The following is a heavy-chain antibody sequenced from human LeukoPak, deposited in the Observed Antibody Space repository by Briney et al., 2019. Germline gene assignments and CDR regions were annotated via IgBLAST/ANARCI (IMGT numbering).Heavy chain of an antibody. Sequence: PGGSLRLSCAASGFTFSSYWMSWVRQAPGKGLEWVANMKQDGSEKYYVDSVKGRFTISRDNAKNSLYLQMNSLRAEDTAVYYCARDEHYYDSSGYSNWFDPWGQGTLVTVSS. CDR2: MKQDGSEK. CDR3: ARDEHYYDSSGYSNWFDP. CDR1: GFTFSSYW. J-gene: IGHJ5*02. V-gene: IGHV3-7*01. D-gene: IGHD3-22*01.